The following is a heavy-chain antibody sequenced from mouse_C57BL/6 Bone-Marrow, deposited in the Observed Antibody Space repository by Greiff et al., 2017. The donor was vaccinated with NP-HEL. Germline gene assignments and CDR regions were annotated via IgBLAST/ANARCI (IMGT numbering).Heavy chain of an antibody. J-gene: IGHJ2*01. Sequence: QVQLQQSGPELVKPGASVKISCKASGYAFSSSWMNWVKQRPGKGLEWIGRIYPGDGDTNYNGKFKGKATLTADKSSSTAYMQLSSLTSEDSAVYFCARRRSTVHGFDYWGQGTTLTVSS. V-gene: IGHV1-82*01. CDR1: GYAFSSSW. D-gene: IGHD1-1*01. CDR3: ARRRSTVHGFDY. CDR2: IYPGDGDT.